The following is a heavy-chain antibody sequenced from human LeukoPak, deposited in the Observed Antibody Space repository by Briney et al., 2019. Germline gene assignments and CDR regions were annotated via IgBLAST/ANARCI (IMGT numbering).Heavy chain of an antibody. V-gene: IGHV4-34*01. Sequence: SETLSLTCAVYGGSFSGYYWSWIRQPPGKGLEWIGEIHHSGSTNYSPSLKSRVTISVDTSKNQFSLKLSSVTPEDTAVYYCARAQAYSGRIFDYWGQGTLVTVSS. CDR2: IHHSGST. D-gene: IGHD1-26*01. CDR3: ARAQAYSGRIFDY. CDR1: GGSFSGYY. J-gene: IGHJ4*02.